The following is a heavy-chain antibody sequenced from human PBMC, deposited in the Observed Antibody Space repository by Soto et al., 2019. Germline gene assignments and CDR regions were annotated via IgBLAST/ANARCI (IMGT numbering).Heavy chain of an antibody. J-gene: IGHJ5*02. CDR2: IYHSGST. CDR3: ARDLGVAYWGADCCGWFDP. CDR1: GGSISSSNW. V-gene: IGHV4-4*02. Sequence: QVQLQESGPGLVKPSGTLSLTCAVSGGSISSSNWWSWVRQPPGKGLEWIGEIYHSGSTNYNPSLKSRVTRSVDKSKNQFSLKLSSETAADTPVYYCARDLGVAYWGADCCGWFDPWGQGTLVTVSS. D-gene: IGHD2-21*02.